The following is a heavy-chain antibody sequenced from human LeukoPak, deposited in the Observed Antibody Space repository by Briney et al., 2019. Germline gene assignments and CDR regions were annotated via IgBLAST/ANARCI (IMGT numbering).Heavy chain of an antibody. CDR1: GYSSTTYW. Sequence: GESLKISCKSSGYSSTTYWIGWVRQMPGKGLEWMGIIYPGDSDTRYSPSFQGQVTISADKSISTAYLQWSSLKASDTAMYYCARQYYYDSSGYWAQPFDYWGQGTLVTVSS. CDR3: ARQYYYDSSGYWAQPFDY. CDR2: IYPGDSDT. J-gene: IGHJ4*02. D-gene: IGHD3-22*01. V-gene: IGHV5-51*01.